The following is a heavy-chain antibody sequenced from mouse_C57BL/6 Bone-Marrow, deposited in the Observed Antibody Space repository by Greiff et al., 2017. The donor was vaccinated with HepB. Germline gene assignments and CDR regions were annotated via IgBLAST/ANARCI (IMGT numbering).Heavy chain of an antibody. CDR3: ARRWGDYYGSSYYFDY. CDR2: IYPRSGNT. J-gene: IGHJ2*01. V-gene: IGHV1-81*01. Sequence: VQLQQSGAELARPGASVKLSCKASGYTFTSYGISWVKQRTGQGLEWIGEIYPRSGNTYYNEKFKGKATLTAEKSSSTAYMELRSLTSEDSAVYFCARRWGDYYGSSYYFDYWGQGTTLTVSS. D-gene: IGHD1-1*01. CDR1: GYTFTSYG.